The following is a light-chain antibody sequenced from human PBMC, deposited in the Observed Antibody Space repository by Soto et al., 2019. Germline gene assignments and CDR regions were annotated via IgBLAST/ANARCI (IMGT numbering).Light chain of an antibody. J-gene: IGKJ1*01. CDR1: QSISRQ. CDR2: QAS. CDR3: LQYHSYWT. V-gene: IGKV1-5*03. Sequence: DIQMTQSPSTLSASVGDRVSITCRASQSISRQLAWYQQKPGKAPNLLIYQASHSETGVPSRFTGSGSGTEFTLTNSSQQPDHLATYYCLQYHSYWTLGQGTKVEVK.